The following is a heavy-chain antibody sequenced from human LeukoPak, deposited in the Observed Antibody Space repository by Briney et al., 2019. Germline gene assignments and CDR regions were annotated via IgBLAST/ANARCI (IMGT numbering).Heavy chain of an antibody. CDR1: GGTFSSYA. J-gene: IGHJ3*02. V-gene: IGHV1-69*05. D-gene: IGHD3-3*01. CDR3: AREEREIFGVVIIGDDAFDI. CDR2: IIPIFGTA. Sequence: SVRVSCKASGGTFSSYAISWVRQAPGQGLEWMGGIIPIFGTANYAQKFQGRVTITTDESTSTAYMELSSLRSEDTAVYYCAREEREIFGVVIIGDDAFDIWGQGTMVTVSS.